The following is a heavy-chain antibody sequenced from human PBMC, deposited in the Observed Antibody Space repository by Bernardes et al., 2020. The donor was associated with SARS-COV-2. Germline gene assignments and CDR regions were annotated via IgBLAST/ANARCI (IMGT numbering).Heavy chain of an antibody. CDR1: GYTFTSYG. CDR3: ARDTGYSSSWAPFYFDF. J-gene: IGHJ4*02. D-gene: IGHD6-13*01. V-gene: IGHV1-18*01. Sequence: SVKVSCKASGYTFTSYGISWVRQAPGQGPEWMGWISTYNGNTKYAQNLQGRVTMTTDTSTSTVYMELRSLRSDDTAVYYCARDTGYSSSWAPFYFDFWGQGTLVTVSS. CDR2: ISTYNGNT.